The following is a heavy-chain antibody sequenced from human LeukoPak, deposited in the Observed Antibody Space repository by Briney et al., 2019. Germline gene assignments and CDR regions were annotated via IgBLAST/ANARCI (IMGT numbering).Heavy chain of an antibody. D-gene: IGHD3-10*01. CDR2: INPSGST. J-gene: IGHJ5*02. Sequence: SETLSLTCAVYGGSFSGYYWSWIRQPPGKGLEWIGEINPSGSTKYNPSLKSRVTISVDTSKNQFSLKLRSVTAADTAMYYCARDARFGELVDHWSQGTLVTVS. V-gene: IGHV4-34*01. CDR1: GGSFSGYY. CDR3: ARDARFGELVDH.